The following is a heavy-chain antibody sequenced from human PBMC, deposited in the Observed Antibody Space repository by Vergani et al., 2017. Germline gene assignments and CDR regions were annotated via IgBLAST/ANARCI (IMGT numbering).Heavy chain of an antibody. V-gene: IGHV4-59*11. CDR3: ASDTHSGQRADR. Sequence: QLHLQESGPGLVKPSETLSLTCSVSFDSIRNLYCNWIRQPPGKGLEWIGSIHYSENTNYNPSLKTRVTISVDTSKNQFSLTLTSVTAADTDVYYCASDTHSGQRADRWGQGILVTVTS. CDR1: FDSIRNLY. CDR2: IHYSENT. J-gene: IGHJ5*02. D-gene: IGHD6-19*01.